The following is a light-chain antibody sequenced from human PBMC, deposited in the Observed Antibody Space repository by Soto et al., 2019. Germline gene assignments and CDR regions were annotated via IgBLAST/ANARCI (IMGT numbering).Light chain of an antibody. J-gene: IGKJ1*01. CDR2: GAS. V-gene: IGKV3D-15*01. CDR1: QSVSSN. CDR3: QQYGSSRT. Sequence: EIVLTQSPATLSSSPGERATLSCRASQSVSSNLAWYQQKPGQAPRLLIYGASTRATGIPARFSGSGSGTEFTLTISGLQSEDFAVYYCQQYGSSRTFGQGTKVDIK.